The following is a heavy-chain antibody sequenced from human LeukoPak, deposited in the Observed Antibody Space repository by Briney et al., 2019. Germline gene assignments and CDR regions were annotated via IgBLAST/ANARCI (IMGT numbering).Heavy chain of an antibody. CDR1: GFTFSSYE. CDR3: ARDQGYSYGDDLFDY. V-gene: IGHV3-48*03. J-gene: IGHJ4*02. D-gene: IGHD5-18*01. CDR2: ISSSGSTT. Sequence: PGGSLRLSCAASGFTFSSYEMNWVRQAPGKGLEWVPYISSSGSTTYYADSVKGRFTISRDNAKNSLYLQMNSLRAEDTAVYYCARDQGYSYGDDLFDYWGQGTLVTVSS.